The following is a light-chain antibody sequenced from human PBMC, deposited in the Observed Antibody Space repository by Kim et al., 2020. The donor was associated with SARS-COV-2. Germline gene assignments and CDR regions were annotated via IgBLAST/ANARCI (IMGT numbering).Light chain of an antibody. CDR3: QQSNINPRT. J-gene: IGKJ1*01. Sequence: DIQMTQSPSSLSASVGDRVTITCRASQSINYYLNWYQQKPGKAPALLIYSASTLESGVASRFSGGGSETDFTLTISSLQPDDFATYYCQQSNINPRTFGQGTKVDIK. V-gene: IGKV1-39*01. CDR2: SAS. CDR1: QSINYY.